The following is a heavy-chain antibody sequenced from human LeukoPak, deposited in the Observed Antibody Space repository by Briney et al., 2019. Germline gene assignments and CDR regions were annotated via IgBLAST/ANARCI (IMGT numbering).Heavy chain of an antibody. CDR2: IYYSWST. J-gene: IGHJ4*02. CDR3: ARRDPGIAVAGFDY. Sequence: SKTPSLTCTVSWGSICSISYYWGWTRQPPGEGLEWIGSIYYSWSTYYNPSLKRGAPISVDTSKNQFSLKLSSVSAADTAVYYCARRDPGIAVAGFDYRGQGTLVTVSS. D-gene: IGHD6-19*01. CDR1: WGSICSISYY. V-gene: IGHV4-39*01.